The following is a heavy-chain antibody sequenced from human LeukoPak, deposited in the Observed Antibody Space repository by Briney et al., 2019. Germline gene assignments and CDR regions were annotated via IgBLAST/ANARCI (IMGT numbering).Heavy chain of an antibody. CDR2: INHSGST. V-gene: IGHV4-34*01. Sequence: PSETLSLTCAVYGGSFSGYYWSWIRQPPGKGLEWIGEINHSGSTNYNPSLKSRVTISVDTSKNQFSLKLSYVTAADTAVYYCARRRLTYYDYVWGSYRLNWFDPWGQGTLVTVST. J-gene: IGHJ5*02. CDR1: GGSFSGYY. CDR3: ARRRLTYYDYVWGSYRLNWFDP. D-gene: IGHD3-16*02.